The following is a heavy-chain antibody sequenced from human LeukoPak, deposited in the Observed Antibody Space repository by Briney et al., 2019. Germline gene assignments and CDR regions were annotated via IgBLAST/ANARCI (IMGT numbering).Heavy chain of an antibody. V-gene: IGHV3-30*02. CDR1: GFTFSSYG. Sequence: GGSLRLSCAASGFTFSSYGMHWVRQAPGKGLEWVAFIRYDGSNKYYADSVKGRFTISRDNSKNTLYLQMNSLRAEDTAVYYCAKDRTTPKYDFWSGYSDYWGQGTLVTVSS. J-gene: IGHJ4*02. CDR3: AKDRTTPKYDFWSGYSDY. D-gene: IGHD3-3*01. CDR2: IRYDGSNK.